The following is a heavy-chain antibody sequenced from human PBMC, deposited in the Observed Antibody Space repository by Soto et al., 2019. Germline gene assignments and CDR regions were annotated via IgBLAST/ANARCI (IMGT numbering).Heavy chain of an antibody. CDR2: INDSGSI. CDR3: ARDPAYYGSGSYYDGRAYYYGMDV. J-gene: IGHJ6*02. Sequence: QVQLLESGPGLVKPSQTLSLTCTVSGGSISSGGYCWSWVRQHPGKGLEWIGNINDSGSIYSNPSLKSPVTISVDTSKNQFSLRLSSVTAADTAVYFCARDPAYYGSGSYYDGRAYYYGMDVWGHGTTVTVSS. CDR1: GGSISSGGYC. D-gene: IGHD3-10*01. V-gene: IGHV4-31*01.